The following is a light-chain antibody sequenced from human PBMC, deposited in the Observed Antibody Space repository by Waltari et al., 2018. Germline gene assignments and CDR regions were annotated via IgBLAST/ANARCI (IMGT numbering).Light chain of an antibody. CDR1: PSLTKKY. J-gene: IGKJ2*01. V-gene: IGKV3-20*01. CDR3: QQYGSSIMYT. CDR2: GAS. Sequence: VLTQSPGTLSLSPGERATLSCSASPSLTKKYLAWYQQKPGQAPRLLIYGASRRAAGVPDRFSGSGSGTDFTLTISRLEPDDFAVYYCQQYGSSIMYTFGQGTKLEIK.